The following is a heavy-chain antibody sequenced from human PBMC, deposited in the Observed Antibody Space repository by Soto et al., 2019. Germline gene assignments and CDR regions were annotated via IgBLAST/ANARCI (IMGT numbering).Heavy chain of an antibody. J-gene: IGHJ4*02. Sequence: QVQLVESGGGVVQPGRSLRLSCAASGFTFSSYGMHWVRQAPGKGLEWVAVIWYDGSNKYYADSVKGRFTISRDNSKNTRYLQMNSLRAEDTAVYYCARDRYRSGWYDFDYWGQGTLVTVSS. CDR3: ARDRYRSGWYDFDY. V-gene: IGHV3-33*01. D-gene: IGHD6-19*01. CDR2: IWYDGSNK. CDR1: GFTFSSYG.